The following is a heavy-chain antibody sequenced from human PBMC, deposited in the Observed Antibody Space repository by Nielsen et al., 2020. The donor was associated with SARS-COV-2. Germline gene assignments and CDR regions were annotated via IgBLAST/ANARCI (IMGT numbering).Heavy chain of an antibody. V-gene: IGHV3-7*01. CDR3: ARDGYNYGGSDYYYGMDV. Sequence: WIRQPPGKGLEWVANITQDGSEKYYVDSVKGRFTISRDNAKNSLYLHMNSLRAEDTAVYYCARDGYNYGGSDYYYGMDVWGQGTTVTVSS. CDR2: ITQDGSEK. J-gene: IGHJ6*02. D-gene: IGHD5-24*01.